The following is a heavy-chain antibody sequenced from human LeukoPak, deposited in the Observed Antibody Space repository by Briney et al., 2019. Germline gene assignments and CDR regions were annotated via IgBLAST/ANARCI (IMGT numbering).Heavy chain of an antibody. CDR1: GYTLTTYG. CDR2: ISAHTGDT. V-gene: IGHV1-18*01. D-gene: IGHD4-11*01. J-gene: IGHJ6*03. Sequence: SVKVSCKASGYTLTTYGITWVRQVPGQGLEWMAWISAHTGDTKSAQRFQDRVTTTTDTSTNTAYMELRSLRSDDTAVYYCARVGFSKFHYYMDVWGKGTTVTVSS. CDR3: ARVGFSKFHYYMDV.